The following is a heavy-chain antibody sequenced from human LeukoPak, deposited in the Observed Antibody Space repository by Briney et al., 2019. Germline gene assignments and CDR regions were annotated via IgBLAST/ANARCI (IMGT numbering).Heavy chain of an antibody. V-gene: IGHV4-59*01. CDR1: GGSFSGYY. J-gene: IGHJ6*03. Sequence: PSETLSLTCAVYGGSFSGYYWSWIRQPPGKGLEWLGYIYYSGSTNYNPSLKSRVTISVDTSKNQFSLKLSSVTAADTAVYYCARVTMATITMDVWGKGTTVTVSS. CDR2: IYYSGST. CDR3: ARVTMATITMDV. D-gene: IGHD5-24*01.